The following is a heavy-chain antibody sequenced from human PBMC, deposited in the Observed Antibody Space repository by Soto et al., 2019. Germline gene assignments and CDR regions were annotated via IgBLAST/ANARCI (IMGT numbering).Heavy chain of an antibody. CDR1: GFTFSDYY. Sequence: GGSLRHSCAASGFTFSDYYMSWLRQAPGKGLGWVSYISSSGSTIYYADSVKGRFPISRDNAKNSRYLQMNRQRAEDTAVYYCARGLQTKGGYYYYGMYVWGQGTRVTVSS. CDR2: ISSSGSTI. V-gene: IGHV3-11*01. D-gene: IGHD3-16*01. CDR3: ARGLQTKGGYYYYGMYV. J-gene: IGHJ6*02.